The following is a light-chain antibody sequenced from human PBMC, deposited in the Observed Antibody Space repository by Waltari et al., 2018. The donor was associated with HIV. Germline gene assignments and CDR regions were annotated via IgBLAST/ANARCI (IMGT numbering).Light chain of an antibody. Sequence: DIQLTQSPSFVSASVGDRVTITCRASQDIKNYLAWYQQKPGKAPNLLSYAASNLRSGVPSRFSGRGSGTEFTLTISSLQPEDFATYYCQQLHPYPITFGQGTRLEIK. V-gene: IGKV1-9*01. CDR3: QQLHPYPIT. CDR2: AAS. CDR1: QDIKNY. J-gene: IGKJ5*01.